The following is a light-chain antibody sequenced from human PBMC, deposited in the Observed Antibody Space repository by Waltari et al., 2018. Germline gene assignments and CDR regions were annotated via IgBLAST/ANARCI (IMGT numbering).Light chain of an antibody. CDR1: QTVSSN. CDR3: QQYNNWPPWT. V-gene: IGKV3-15*01. J-gene: IGKJ1*01. CDR2: RAS. Sequence: EIVMTQSPATLSVPPGERATLSCRDSQTVSSNLAWYQQKPGQPPTLLLYRASSRATCIPARFCGSGSSTHFTLTISSLQSEDFAVYYSQQYNNWPPWTFGQGTKVEIK.